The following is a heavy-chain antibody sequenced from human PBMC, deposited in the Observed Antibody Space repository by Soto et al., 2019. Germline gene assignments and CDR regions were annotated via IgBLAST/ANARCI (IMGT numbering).Heavy chain of an antibody. J-gene: IGHJ3*02. D-gene: IGHD1-26*01. CDR1: GYTFTGYY. CDR3: ARGGWELPPGLVPFDI. Sequence: GASVKVSCKASGYTFTGYYMHWVRQAPGQGLEWMGWINPNSGGTNYAQKFQGWVTMTRDTSISTAYMELSRLRSDDTAVYYCARGGWELPPGLVPFDIWGQGTMVTVSS. CDR2: INPNSGGT. V-gene: IGHV1-2*04.